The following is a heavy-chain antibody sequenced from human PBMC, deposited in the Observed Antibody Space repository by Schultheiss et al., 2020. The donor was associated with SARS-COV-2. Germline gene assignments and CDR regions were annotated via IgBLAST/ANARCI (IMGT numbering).Heavy chain of an antibody. V-gene: IGHV4-30-2*01. CDR2: IYHSGST. CDR1: GGSISSGGYS. D-gene: IGHD3-10*01. J-gene: IGHJ4*02. CDR3: ARGKDGRFGELLHFDY. Sequence: SETLSLTCAVSGGSISSGGYSWSWIRQPPGKDLEWIGYIYHSGSTYYNPSLKSRVTISVDRSKNQFSLKLSSVTAADTAVYYCARGKDGRFGELLHFDYWGQGTLVTVSS.